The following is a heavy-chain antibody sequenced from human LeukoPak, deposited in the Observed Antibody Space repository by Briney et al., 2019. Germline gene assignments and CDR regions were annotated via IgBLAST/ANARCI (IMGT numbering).Heavy chain of an antibody. CDR2: INHSGST. V-gene: IGHV4-34*01. CDR1: GGSFSGYY. CDR3: ARAGYNYGPPSFDY. D-gene: IGHD5-18*01. Sequence: SETLSLTCAVYGGSFSGYYWSWIRQPPGKGLEWIGEINHSGSTNYNPSLKSRVTISVDTSKNQFSLKLSSVTAADTAVYYCARAGYNYGPPSFDYWGQGTLVTVSS. J-gene: IGHJ4*02.